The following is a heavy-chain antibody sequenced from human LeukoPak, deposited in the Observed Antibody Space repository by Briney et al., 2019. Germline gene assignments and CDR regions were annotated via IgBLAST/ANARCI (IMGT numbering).Heavy chain of an antibody. Sequence: SVKVSCKASGGTFSSYAISWVRQAPGQGLEWMGGIIPIFGTANYAQKFQGRVTITTDESTSTAYMELSSLRSEDTAMYYCARSPPYCSSTSCYRTYFDYWGQGTLVTVSS. CDR1: GGTFSSYA. J-gene: IGHJ4*02. V-gene: IGHV1-69*05. D-gene: IGHD2-2*02. CDR2: IIPIFGTA. CDR3: ARSPPYCSSTSCYRTYFDY.